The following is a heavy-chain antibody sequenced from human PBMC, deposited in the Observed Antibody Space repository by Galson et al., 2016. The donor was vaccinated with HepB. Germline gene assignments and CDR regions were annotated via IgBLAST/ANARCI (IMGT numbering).Heavy chain of an antibody. CDR2: IKQDGSAQ. CDR3: ARDSFSRGDF. Sequence: SLSLSCAASGFSFSNSWMSWVRQAPGKGLEWVANIKQDGSAQYYVDSVKGRFTISRDNADNSLYLQMNSLRAEDTAVYYCARDSFSRGDFWGQGTLVTVSS. V-gene: IGHV3-7*01. J-gene: IGHJ4*02. D-gene: IGHD3-3*02. CDR1: GFSFSNSW.